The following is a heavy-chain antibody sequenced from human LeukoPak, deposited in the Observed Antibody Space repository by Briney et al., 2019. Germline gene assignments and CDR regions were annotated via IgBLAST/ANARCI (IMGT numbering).Heavy chain of an antibody. CDR2: IYTSGST. V-gene: IGHV4-4*07. CDR1: GGSISSYY. J-gene: IGHJ6*03. CDR3: ARDFAYCGGDCYSFYYYYMDV. Sequence: PSETLSLTCTVSGGSISSYYWSWIRPPAGKGLEWIGRIYTSGSTNYNPSLKSRVTMSVDTSKNQFSLKLSSVTAADTAVYYCARDFAYCGGDCYSFYYYYMDVWGKGTTVTVSS. D-gene: IGHD2-21*01.